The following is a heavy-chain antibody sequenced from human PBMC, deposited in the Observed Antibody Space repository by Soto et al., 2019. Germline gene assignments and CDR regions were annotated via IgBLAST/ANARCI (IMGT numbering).Heavy chain of an antibody. CDR1: GGSFSGWH. J-gene: IGHJ6*02. D-gene: IGHD1-1*01. V-gene: IGHV4-34*01. CDR3: ARSRNLDV. CDR2: ASHTGGT. Sequence: QVQVQQWGAGLLKFSETLSLTCAVNGGSFSGWHWNWIRQPPGKGLESIGEASHTGGTNYNPSLESRVTLSLGRSRNQLSLKLTSVAAADTAVYYSARSRNLDVWGPGTTVIVSS.